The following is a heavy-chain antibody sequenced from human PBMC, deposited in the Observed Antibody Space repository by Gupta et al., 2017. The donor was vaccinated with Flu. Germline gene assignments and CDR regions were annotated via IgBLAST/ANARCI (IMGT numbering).Heavy chain of an antibody. CDR3: ARDRYDSSGYYGDDAFDI. J-gene: IGHJ3*02. V-gene: IGHV6-1*01. D-gene: IGHD3-22*01. CDR2: TYYRSKWYN. CDR1: EDSVSGNSAA. Sequence: QVLLQQSGPGLVKPSQTLSLTCAISEDSVSGNSAAWNWIRQSPSRGLERLGRTYYRSKWYNDYAVSVKSRITINPDTSKNQFSLQLNSVTLEETAVYYWARDRYDSSGYYGDDAFDIWGQGTMVTVSS.